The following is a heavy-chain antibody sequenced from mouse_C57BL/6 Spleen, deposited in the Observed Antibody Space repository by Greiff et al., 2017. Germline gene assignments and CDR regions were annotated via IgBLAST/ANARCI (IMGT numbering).Heavy chain of an antibody. CDR2: LWSGGST. V-gene: IGHV2-2*01. J-gene: IGHJ4*01. CDR1: GFSLTSYG. D-gene: IGHD2-3*01. Sequence: VKLVESGPGLVQPSQSLSITCTVSGFSLTSYGVHWVRQSPGKGLEWLGVLWSGGSTDYNAAFISRLSISKDNSKSQVFIKMNSLQADDTTIYYCARTGYSREGAMDYWSQGTSVTVSS. CDR3: ARTGYSREGAMDY.